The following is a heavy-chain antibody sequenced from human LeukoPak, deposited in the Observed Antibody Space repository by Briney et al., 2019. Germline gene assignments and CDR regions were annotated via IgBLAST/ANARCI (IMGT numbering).Heavy chain of an antibody. CDR1: GFVVSSNY. V-gene: IGHV3-53*01. J-gene: IGHJ4*02. Sequence: PGGSLRLSCVVSGFVVSSNYMSWVRQSPGKGLEWVSIIYSGDNTYYADSVKGRFTISRDNSKNTLYLQMNSLRAEDTAVYYCARSNWGSSDYWGQGTLVTVSS. D-gene: IGHD7-27*01. CDR2: IYSGDNT. CDR3: ARSNWGSSDY.